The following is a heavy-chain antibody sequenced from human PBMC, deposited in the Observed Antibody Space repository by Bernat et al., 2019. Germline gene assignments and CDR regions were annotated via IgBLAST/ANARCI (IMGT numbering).Heavy chain of an antibody. J-gene: IGHJ4*02. CDR2: IKQDGSEK. CDR3: ARIAAALRGFDY. D-gene: IGHD6-13*01. CDR1: GFTVSSYW. V-gene: IGHV3-7*01. Sequence: EVQLVESGGGLVQPGGSLRLSCAASGFTVSSYWMSWVRQAPGKGLEWVANIKQDGSEKYYVDSVKGRFTISRDNAKNSLYLQMNSLRAEDTAVYYCARIAAALRGFDYWGQGTLVTVSS.